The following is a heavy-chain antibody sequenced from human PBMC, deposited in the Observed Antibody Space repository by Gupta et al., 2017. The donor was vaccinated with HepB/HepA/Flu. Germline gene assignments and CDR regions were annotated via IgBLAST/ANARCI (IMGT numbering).Heavy chain of an antibody. V-gene: IGHV3-7*01. CDR3: ARERFTSKGYYLN. CDR1: GFTFSNHF. Sequence: EEQVVESGGGLVQPGGSLRLSCAGSGFTFSNHFISWVRQAPGKGLEWVANIAHDGSEKQYVDSVKGRFTISRDNAKNSAFLQMNSLTAEDTAVYFCARERFTSKGYYLNWGQGTLVTVSS. J-gene: IGHJ4*02. CDR2: IAHDGSEK. D-gene: IGHD3-22*01.